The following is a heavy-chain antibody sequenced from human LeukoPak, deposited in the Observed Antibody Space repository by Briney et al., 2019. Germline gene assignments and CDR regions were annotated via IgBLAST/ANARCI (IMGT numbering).Heavy chain of an antibody. J-gene: IGHJ3*02. CDR1: GGSFSGYY. Sequence: SETLSLTCAVYGGSFSGYYWSWIRQPPGKGLEWIGEINHSGSTNYNPSLKSRVTISVDTSKNQFSLKLSSVTAADTAVYYCARGGYVGVRAFDIWGRGTMVTVSS. CDR3: ARGGYVGVRAFDI. CDR2: INHSGST. V-gene: IGHV4-34*01. D-gene: IGHD5-12*01.